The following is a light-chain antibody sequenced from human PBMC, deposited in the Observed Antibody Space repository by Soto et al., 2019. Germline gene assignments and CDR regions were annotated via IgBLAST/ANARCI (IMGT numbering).Light chain of an antibody. V-gene: IGKV3-20*01. J-gene: IGKJ4*01. CDR3: QQYGSSPPVT. Sequence: EIVLTQSPGTLSLSPGERATLSCRASQSVSSSYLAWYQQKPGQAPRLLIYGASSRATGIPDRFSGSGSGTDFTLTISRLEPEDFAVYYCQQYGSSPPVTFGGRTKVEIK. CDR1: QSVSSSY. CDR2: GAS.